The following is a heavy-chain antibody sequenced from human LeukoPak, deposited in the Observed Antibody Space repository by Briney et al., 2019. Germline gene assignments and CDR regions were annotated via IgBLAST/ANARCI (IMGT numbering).Heavy chain of an antibody. CDR2: MNPNSGNT. D-gene: IGHD3-3*01. CDR1: GYTFTSYD. V-gene: IGHV1-8*01. CDR3: ARSDFWSGYTASDYYYYMDV. J-gene: IGHJ6*03. Sequence: ASVKVSCKASGYTFTSYDINWVRQATGQGLEWMGWMNPNSGNTGYAQKFQGRVTMTRNTSISTAYMELSSLRSEDTAVYYCARSDFWSGYTASDYYYYMDVWGKGTTVTVSS.